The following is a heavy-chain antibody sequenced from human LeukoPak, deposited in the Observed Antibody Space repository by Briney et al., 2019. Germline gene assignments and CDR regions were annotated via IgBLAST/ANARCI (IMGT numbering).Heavy chain of an antibody. Sequence: GGSLRLSCAASGFTFSSYWMSWVRQAPGKGLEWVANIKQDGSEKYYVDSVKGRFTISRDNAKNSLYLQMNSLRAEDTAVYYCARAPTDYYDSSGYPTAYFQHWGQGTLVTVSS. CDR2: IKQDGSEK. CDR1: GFTFSSYW. J-gene: IGHJ1*01. V-gene: IGHV3-7*01. CDR3: ARAPTDYYDSSGYPTAYFQH. D-gene: IGHD3-22*01.